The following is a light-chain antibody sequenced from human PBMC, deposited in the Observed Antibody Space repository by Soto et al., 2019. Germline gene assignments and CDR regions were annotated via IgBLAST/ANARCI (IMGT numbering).Light chain of an antibody. J-gene: IGKJ1*01. Sequence: AIQMTQSPSSLSASVGDRVTITCRASQGIRDDLGWYQQKPGKAPKLLIYSASSLQSGVPSRFSGSGSGTDFTLTISSLQPEDFATYYCLQDYNHPWTFGQGTKLDIK. CDR1: QGIRDD. CDR3: LQDYNHPWT. V-gene: IGKV1-6*01. CDR2: SAS.